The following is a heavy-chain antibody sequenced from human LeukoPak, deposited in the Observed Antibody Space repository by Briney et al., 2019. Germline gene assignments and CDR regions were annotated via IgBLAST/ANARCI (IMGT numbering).Heavy chain of an antibody. D-gene: IGHD2-2*01. V-gene: IGHV3-23*01. Sequence: GGSLRLSCAASGFTFSSYAMSWVRQAPGKGLEWVSAISDRGGSTYYADPVEGRFSISRDNSKNTLYLQMNSLRAEDTAVDYCANVYQLPTGADYWGQGTLFTVSA. CDR2: ISDRGGST. CDR1: GFTFSSYA. J-gene: IGHJ4*02. CDR3: ANVYQLPTGADY.